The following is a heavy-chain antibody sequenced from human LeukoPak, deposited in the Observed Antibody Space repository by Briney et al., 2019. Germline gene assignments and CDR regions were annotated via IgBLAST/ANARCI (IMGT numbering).Heavy chain of an antibody. CDR1: GDSISSADYY. CDR3: ARIRRPHWYLDL. V-gene: IGHV4-30-4*08. D-gene: IGHD3-3*01. J-gene: IGHJ2*01. CDR2: IYYSEST. Sequence: SQTLSLTCTVSGDSISSADYYWTWIRQPPGKGLELVGFIYYSESTKYNPSLKSRVTISAATSKTQFSLRLSYATAADTAVYYCARIRRPHWYLDLWGRGTLVTVSS.